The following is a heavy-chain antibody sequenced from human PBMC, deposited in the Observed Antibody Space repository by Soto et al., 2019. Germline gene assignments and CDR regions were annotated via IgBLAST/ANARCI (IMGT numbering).Heavy chain of an antibody. CDR2: VKSKNAGGTT. CDR3: TTEWYFYDSRSY. CDR1: GFTFNNAW. V-gene: IGHV3-15*01. J-gene: IGHJ4*02. D-gene: IGHD3-22*01. Sequence: EVQLVESGGGLVKPGGSLRLSCTASGFTFNNAWMSWVRQAPGKGLEWVGRVKSKNAGGTTDYAAPVKGRFTISRDDSKNTLYLQMNSLEPEDTAVYYCTTEWYFYDSRSYWGPGTLVTVSS.